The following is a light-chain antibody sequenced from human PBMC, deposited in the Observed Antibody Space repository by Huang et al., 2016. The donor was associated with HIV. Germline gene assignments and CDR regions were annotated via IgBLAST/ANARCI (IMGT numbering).Light chain of an antibody. CDR1: QSINNY. CDR2: KAS. Sequence: DVQMTQSPSTLSAYVGDRITITCRASQSINNYLAWYQQKAGKAPDLLFDKASTLDSAVPSRFSGSGSGTTFTLTISNLQPDDFATCYCHQYDSYWTFGQGTKVE. V-gene: IGKV1-5*03. J-gene: IGKJ1*01. CDR3: HQYDSYWT.